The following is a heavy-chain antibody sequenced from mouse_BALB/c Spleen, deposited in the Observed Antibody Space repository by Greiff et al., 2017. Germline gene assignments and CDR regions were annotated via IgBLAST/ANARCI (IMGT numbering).Heavy chain of an antibody. V-gene: IGHV1S81*02. J-gene: IGHJ3*01. Sequence: QVQLKQSGAELVKPGASVKLSCKASGYTFTSYYMYWVKQRPGQGLEWIGEINPSNGGTNFNEKFKSKATLTVDKSSSTAYMQLSSLTSEDSAVYYCTREADYDRFAYWGQGTLVTVSA. CDR3: TREADYDRFAY. D-gene: IGHD2-4*01. CDR2: INPSNGGT. CDR1: GYTFTSYY.